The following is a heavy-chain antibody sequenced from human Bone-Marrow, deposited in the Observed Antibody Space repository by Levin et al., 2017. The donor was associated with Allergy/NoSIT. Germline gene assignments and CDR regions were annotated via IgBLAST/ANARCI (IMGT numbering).Heavy chain of an antibody. D-gene: IGHD3-22*01. CDR2: IHEDGSVT. CDR1: GFTFSRYW. CDR3: VKSLRTSSVTYSTVPFDL. Sequence: QPGGSLRLSCAASGFTFSRYWMSWVRQSPGKGLEWLANIHEDGSVTYYVDSMKGRLTISRDNARNSLYLQMNSLRGEDTAVYHCVKSLRTSSVTYSTVPFDLWGQGTLVTVSS. V-gene: IGHV3-7*01. J-gene: IGHJ4*02.